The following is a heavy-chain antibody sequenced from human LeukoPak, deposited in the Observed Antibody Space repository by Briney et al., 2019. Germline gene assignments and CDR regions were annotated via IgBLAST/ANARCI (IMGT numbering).Heavy chain of an antibody. CDR3: ARESLYYDSSGPGV. J-gene: IGHJ6*02. V-gene: IGHV3-30*14. CDR1: GFTFSSYA. CDR2: ISYDGSNK. Sequence: GRSLRLSCAASGFTFSSYAMHWVRQAPGKGLEWVAVISYDGSNKYYADSVKGRFTISRDSSKNTLHLQMNSLRAEDTAVYYCARESLYYDSSGPGVWGQGTTVTVSS. D-gene: IGHD3-22*01.